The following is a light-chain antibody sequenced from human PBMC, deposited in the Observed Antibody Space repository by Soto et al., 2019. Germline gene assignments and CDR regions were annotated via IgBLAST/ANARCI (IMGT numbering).Light chain of an antibody. Sequence: QLVLTQSPSASGTPGQRVTISCSGSSSNIGSNGANWYQHLPGTAPKLLIYNNNQRPSGVPDRFSGSKSGTSASLAISGLQSGDEADYYCAAWDDILNGYVFAIGTKLTVL. CDR2: NNN. J-gene: IGLJ1*01. CDR3: AAWDDILNGYV. V-gene: IGLV1-44*01. CDR1: SSNIGSNG.